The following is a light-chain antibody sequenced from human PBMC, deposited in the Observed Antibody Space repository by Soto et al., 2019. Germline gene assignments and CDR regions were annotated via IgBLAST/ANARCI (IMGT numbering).Light chain of an antibody. CDR1: PSNIGSNS. CDR3: AAWDDGLSGYYV. V-gene: IGLV1-47*01. CDR2: ENN. J-gene: IGLJ1*01. Sequence: QSVLTQPPSASGTPGQRITISCSGSPSNIGSNSVSWCQQFPGTAPKLLIYENNQRPSGVPDRFYGYKSGTSASLASSGLRPEDEADYYCAAWDDGLSGYYVFGTGTKVPVL.